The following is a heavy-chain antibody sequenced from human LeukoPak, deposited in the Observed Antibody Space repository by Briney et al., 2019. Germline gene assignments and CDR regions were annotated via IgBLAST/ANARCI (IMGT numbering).Heavy chain of an antibody. J-gene: IGHJ4*02. V-gene: IGHV4-59*01. CDR1: GGSISSYY. D-gene: IGHD2-21*01. Sequence: SETLSLTCTVSGGSISSYYWSWIRQPPGKGPEWIGYIYYSGSTNYNPSLKSRVTISVDTSKNQFSLKLSSVTAADTAVYYCAREGCGGDCFDYWGQGTLVTVSS. CDR3: AREGCGGDCFDY. CDR2: IYYSGST.